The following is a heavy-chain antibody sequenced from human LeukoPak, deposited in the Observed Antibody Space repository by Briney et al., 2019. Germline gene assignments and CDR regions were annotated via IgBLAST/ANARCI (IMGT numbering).Heavy chain of an antibody. J-gene: IGHJ6*03. D-gene: IGHD5-18*01. Sequence: GGSLRLSCAASGFTFSSYWMSWVRQAPGKGLEWVANIKQDGSEKYYVDSVKGRFTISRDNAKNSLYLQMNSLRAEDTAVYYCARAPRIQLWLSSYYYYYMDVWGKGTTVTVSS. CDR3: ARAPRIQLWLSSYYYYYMDV. CDR2: IKQDGSEK. CDR1: GFTFSSYW. V-gene: IGHV3-7*01.